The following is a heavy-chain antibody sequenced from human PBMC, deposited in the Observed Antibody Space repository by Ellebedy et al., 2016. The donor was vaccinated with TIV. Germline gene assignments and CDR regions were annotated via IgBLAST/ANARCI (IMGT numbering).Heavy chain of an antibody. CDR3: ARDMWVMDV. V-gene: IGHV3-30-3*01. Sequence: GESLKISXAASGYTSSSYAMHWVRQAPGKGLEWVAVISYDGSNKYYADSVKGRFTISRDNSKNTLYLQMNSLRAEDTAVYYCARDMWVMDVWGQGTTVTVSS. CDR1: GYTSSSYA. J-gene: IGHJ6*02. CDR2: ISYDGSNK. D-gene: IGHD1-26*01.